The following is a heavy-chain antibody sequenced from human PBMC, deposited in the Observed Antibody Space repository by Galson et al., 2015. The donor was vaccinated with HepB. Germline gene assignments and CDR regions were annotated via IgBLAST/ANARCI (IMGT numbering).Heavy chain of an antibody. V-gene: IGHV5-10-1*01. CDR2: IDPSDSYT. J-gene: IGHJ4*02. CDR3: ARRRYGSGSYRDY. CDR1: GYSFTSYW. Sequence: QSGAEVKKPGESLRISCQGSGYSFTSYWISWVRQMPGKGLEWLGRIDPSDSYTNYSPSFQGHVTISADKSISTAYLQWRRLKASDTAMYYCARRRYGSGSYRDYWGQGTLVTVSS. D-gene: IGHD3-10*01.